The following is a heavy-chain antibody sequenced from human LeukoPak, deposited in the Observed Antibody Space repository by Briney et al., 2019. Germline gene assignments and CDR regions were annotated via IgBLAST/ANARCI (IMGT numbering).Heavy chain of an antibody. CDR2: IYHSGRT. Sequence: SGTLSLTCAVSGGSISSTSWYSWVRQPPGKGLEWIGEIYHSGRTNYKASLKSRVTISLDKSKNQFSLKLSSVTAADTAVYYCARGTDSSSWYSLDYWGQGTLVTVSS. CDR1: GGSISSTSW. J-gene: IGHJ4*02. D-gene: IGHD6-13*01. CDR3: ARGTDSSSWYSLDY. V-gene: IGHV4-4*02.